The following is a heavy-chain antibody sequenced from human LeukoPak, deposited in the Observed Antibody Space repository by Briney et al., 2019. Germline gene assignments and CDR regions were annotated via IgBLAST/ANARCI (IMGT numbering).Heavy chain of an antibody. CDR2: INPSGGST. D-gene: IGHD2-8*01. Sequence: ASVKLSCKASGYIFTSYYLHWVRQAPGQGLEWMGLINPSGGSTSYAQKFQGRITMSRDMSTSIVYMELSSLRSEDTAVYYCARGGAHIRLMVFAENWFDPWGQGTLVTVSS. CDR3: ARGGAHIRLMVFAENWFDP. CDR1: GYIFTSYY. J-gene: IGHJ5*02. V-gene: IGHV1-46*01.